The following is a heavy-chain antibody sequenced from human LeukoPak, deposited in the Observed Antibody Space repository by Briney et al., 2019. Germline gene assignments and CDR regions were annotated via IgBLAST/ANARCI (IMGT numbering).Heavy chain of an antibody. CDR3: ARLSPYGGSAFDI. D-gene: IGHD4-17*01. J-gene: IGHJ3*02. V-gene: IGHV4-38-2*02. CDR2: IYHSGST. CDR1: GYSISSGYY. Sequence: PSETLSLTCTVSGYSISSGYYWAWIRQPPGKGLEWIGSIYHSGSTYYNPSLKSRVTISVDTSKNQFSLKLSSVTAADTAVYYCARLSPYGGSAFDIWGQGTMVTVSS.